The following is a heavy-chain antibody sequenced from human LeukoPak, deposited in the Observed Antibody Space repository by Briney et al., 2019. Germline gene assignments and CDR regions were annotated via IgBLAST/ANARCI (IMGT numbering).Heavy chain of an antibody. CDR3: AKGDNNWNYRSGTYYYYMDV. Sequence: GGSLRLSCAASGFTFSSYAMTWVRQAPGKWLEWVSTISGSGRTTYYADSVKGRFTISRDNSKNTLYLQMNSLRAEDTAVYYCAKGDNNWNYRSGTYYYYMDVWGKGTTVTVSS. V-gene: IGHV3-23*01. J-gene: IGHJ6*03. D-gene: IGHD1-7*01. CDR1: GFTFSSYA. CDR2: ISGSGRTT.